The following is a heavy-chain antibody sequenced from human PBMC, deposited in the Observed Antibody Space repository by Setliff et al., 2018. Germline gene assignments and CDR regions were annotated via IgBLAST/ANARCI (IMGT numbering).Heavy chain of an antibody. D-gene: IGHD2-2*01. J-gene: IGHJ5*02. V-gene: IGHV5-51*01. Sequence: PGESLKISCKGSGYSFTSYWIGWVRQMPGKGLEWMGMIYPDDSDTKYHPSFQGQVTISADKSISTAYLQWSSLKASDTAMYYCARALYPSSFIGHNWFDPWGQGTLVTVSS. CDR3: ARALYPSSFIGHNWFDP. CDR2: IYPDDSDT. CDR1: GYSFTSYW.